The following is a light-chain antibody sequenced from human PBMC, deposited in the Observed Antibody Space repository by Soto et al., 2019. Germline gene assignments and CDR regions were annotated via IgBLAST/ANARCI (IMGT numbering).Light chain of an antibody. CDR2: VGDGGIVG. V-gene: IGLV9-49*03. Sequence: QPVLTQPPSASASLGASVTLTCTLSSGYSNYKVDWYQQRPGKGPRFVMRVGDGGIVGSKGDGIPDRFSVLGSGLNRYLTIKNIQEEDESDYHCGADHGSGSNFVHVVFGGGTKLTVL. J-gene: IGLJ2*01. CDR3: GADHGSGSNFVHVV. CDR1: SGYSNYK.